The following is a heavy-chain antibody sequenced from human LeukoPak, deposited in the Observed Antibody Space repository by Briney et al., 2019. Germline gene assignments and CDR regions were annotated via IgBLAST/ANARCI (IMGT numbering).Heavy chain of an antibody. Sequence: SETLSLTCTVSGGSMSSFYWSWFRQPPGKRLEWIGYIYYSGSTNYNPSLKSRVTISVDTSKNHFSLKLTSVTAADTAVYYCARQSYCSSTSCYPGIYYFDYWGQGTLVTVSS. CDR3: ARQSYCSSTSCYPGIYYFDY. CDR2: IYYSGST. V-gene: IGHV4-59*01. D-gene: IGHD2-2*01. J-gene: IGHJ4*02. CDR1: GGSMSSFY.